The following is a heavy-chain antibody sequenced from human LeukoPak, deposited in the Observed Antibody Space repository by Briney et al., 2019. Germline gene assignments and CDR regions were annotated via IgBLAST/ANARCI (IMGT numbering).Heavy chain of an antibody. CDR3: AKDRASERWLQFADGGDAFDI. CDR2: IYSGGNT. D-gene: IGHD5-24*01. J-gene: IGHJ3*02. V-gene: IGHV3-53*01. Sequence: GGSLRLSCAASGFTVSSNYMSWVRQAPGKGLEWVSVIYSGGNTYYADSVKGRFTISRDNSKNTLYLQMNSLRAEDTAVYYCAKDRASERWLQFADGGDAFDIWGQGTMVTVSS. CDR1: GFTVSSNY.